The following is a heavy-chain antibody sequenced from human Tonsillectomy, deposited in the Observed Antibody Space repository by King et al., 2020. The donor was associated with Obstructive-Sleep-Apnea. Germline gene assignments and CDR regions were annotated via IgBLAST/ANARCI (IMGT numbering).Heavy chain of an antibody. CDR3: ANSLRLYDSSGYPEYGMDV. J-gene: IGHJ6*02. V-gene: IGHV3-9*01. D-gene: IGHD3-22*01. CDR1: GFTFDDYA. CDR2: ISWNSGSI. Sequence: VQLVESGGGLVQPGRSLRLSCAASGFTFDDYAMHWVRQAPGKGLEWVSGISWNSGSIAYADSVKGRFTISRDNAKNSLYLQMNSLRAEDTALYYCANSLRLYDSSGYPEYGMDVWGQGTTVTVSS.